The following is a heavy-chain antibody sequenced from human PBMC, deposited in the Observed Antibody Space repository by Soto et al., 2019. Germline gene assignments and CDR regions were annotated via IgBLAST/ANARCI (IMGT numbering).Heavy chain of an antibody. D-gene: IGHD6-6*01. CDR3: AKDRRIAARHYSYDMDV. CDR1: GFTFSSYD. J-gene: IGHJ6*02. V-gene: IGHV3-23*01. Sequence: EVQLLESGGGLVQPGGSLRLSCAASGFTFSSYDMNWVRQAPGKGLEWVSTISGSGGSTYSADSVKGRFTISRDNSKNTLYLQMNSLRAEDTAVYYCAKDRRIAARHYSYDMDVWGQGTTVTVSS. CDR2: ISGSGGST.